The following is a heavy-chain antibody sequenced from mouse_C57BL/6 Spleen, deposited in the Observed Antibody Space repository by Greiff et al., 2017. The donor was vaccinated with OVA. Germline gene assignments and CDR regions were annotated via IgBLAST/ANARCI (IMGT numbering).Heavy chain of an antibody. CDR3: ARDGYGSSSWFAY. J-gene: IGHJ3*01. CDR1: GYTFTSYW. Sequence: QVQLQQSGAELVRPGSSVKLSCKASGYTFTSYWMHWVKQRPIQGLEWIGNIDPSDSETHYNQKFKDKATLTVDKSSSTAYMQLSSLTSEDSAVYYCARDGYGSSSWFAYWGQGTLVTVSA. CDR2: IDPSDSET. V-gene: IGHV1-52*01. D-gene: IGHD1-1*01.